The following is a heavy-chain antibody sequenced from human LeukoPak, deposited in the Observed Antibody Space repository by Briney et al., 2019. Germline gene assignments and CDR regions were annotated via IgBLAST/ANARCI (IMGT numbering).Heavy chain of an antibody. Sequence: PSETLSLTCAVYGGSFSGYYRSWIRQPPGKGLEWIGEINHSGSTNYNPSLKSRVTISVDTSKNQFSLKLSSVTAADTAVYYCARGYYYGSGSYLYYYYGMDVWGQGTTVTVSS. V-gene: IGHV4-34*01. CDR3: ARGYYYGSGSYLYYYYGMDV. D-gene: IGHD3-10*01. CDR2: INHSGST. CDR1: GGSFSGYY. J-gene: IGHJ6*02.